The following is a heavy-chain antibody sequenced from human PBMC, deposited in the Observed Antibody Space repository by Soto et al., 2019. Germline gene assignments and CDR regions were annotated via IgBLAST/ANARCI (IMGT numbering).Heavy chain of an antibody. CDR3: ARRVLCDMDV. J-gene: IGHJ6*02. CDR1: GDTFTTNY. CDR2: INPNNGAT. V-gene: IGHV1-46*01. D-gene: IGHD2-21*01. Sequence: QEQLVQSGAEVKEPGASLKVSCKASGDTFTTNYIHWVRQAPGQGLEWMGRINPNNGATLYAQEFKXRLLLNTDTSTSTVYMDLNSVKSEDSAVYSCARRVLCDMDVWGQGTTVTVSS.